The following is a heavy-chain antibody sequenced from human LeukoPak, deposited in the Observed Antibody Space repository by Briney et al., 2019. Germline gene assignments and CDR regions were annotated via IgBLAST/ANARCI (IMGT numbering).Heavy chain of an antibody. CDR3: ARSKAHLSTSWYGSWFDP. D-gene: IGHD2-2*01. J-gene: IGHJ5*02. CDR1: GYSVSSGYY. CDR2: MYHSGDT. Sequence: SETLSLTCTVSGYSVSSGYYWGWIRQPPGKGLEWIASMYHSGDTYYNPSLRSRVTISLDTSKNQLSLRLSSVTAADTAVYYCARSKAHLSTSWYGSWFDPWGQGTLVTVSS. V-gene: IGHV4-38-2*02.